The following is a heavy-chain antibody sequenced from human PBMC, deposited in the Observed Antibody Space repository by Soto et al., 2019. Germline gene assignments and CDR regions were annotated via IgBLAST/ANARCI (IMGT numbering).Heavy chain of an antibody. CDR2: IYYSGST. CDR1: GGSISSSSYY. J-gene: IGHJ4*01. D-gene: IGHD3-22*01. CDR3: ARRYYYDSSGYYDY. Sequence: ETLSLTCTVSGGSISSSSYYWGWIRQPPGKGLEWIGSIYYSGSTYYNPSLKSRVTISVDTSKNQFSLKLSSVTAADTAVYYCARRYYYDSSGYYDYWGHGTLVTVSS. V-gene: IGHV4-39*01.